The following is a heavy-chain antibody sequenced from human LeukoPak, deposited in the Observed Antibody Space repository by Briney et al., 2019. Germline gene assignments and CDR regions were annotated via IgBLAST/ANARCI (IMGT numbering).Heavy chain of an antibody. V-gene: IGHV5-51*01. CDR1: GYTFSSFR. CDR2: IYPRNSEA. J-gene: IGHJ5*02. D-gene: IGHD1-26*01. CDR3: ARGVGASDNWFDP. Sequence: GNSLKISCKGSGYTFSSFRIGWVRQVPGEGLEWMGSIYPRNSEATYSPSFQGHVTISANTSISTAYLQWRGLKASDSAIYYCARGVGASDNWFDPWGQGTLVIVSS.